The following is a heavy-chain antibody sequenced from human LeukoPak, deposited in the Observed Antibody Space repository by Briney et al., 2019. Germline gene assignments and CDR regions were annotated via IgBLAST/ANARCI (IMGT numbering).Heavy chain of an antibody. Sequence: SQTLSLTCTVSGGSINTYYWTWIRQPAGKGLEWIGRIYSSGETNYNPSLKSRVTMSVDTSNNQLSLMMTSVTAADTAVFYCARTPQGDNYFDYWGQGHLVIVSS. D-gene: IGHD3-9*01. CDR2: IYSSGET. V-gene: IGHV4-4*07. J-gene: IGHJ4*02. CDR3: ARTPQGDNYFDY. CDR1: GGSINTYY.